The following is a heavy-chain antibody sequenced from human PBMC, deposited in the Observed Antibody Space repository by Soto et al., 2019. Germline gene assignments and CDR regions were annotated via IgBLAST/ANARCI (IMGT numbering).Heavy chain of an antibody. V-gene: IGHV3-7*05. CDR2: IRKDESKK. D-gene: IGHD3-22*01. CDR1: GFTVSDYW. Sequence: EMQLVESGGGLVQLGESLRLSCSASGFTVSDYWMTWVRQAPGKGLEWVANIRKDESKKSYLDSVRGRFTVSRDNARNLLYLQMDSLRAEDTALYYCARDVSPGSGPYYDAFDIWGQGTMVTVSS. J-gene: IGHJ3*02. CDR3: ARDVSPGSGPYYDAFDI.